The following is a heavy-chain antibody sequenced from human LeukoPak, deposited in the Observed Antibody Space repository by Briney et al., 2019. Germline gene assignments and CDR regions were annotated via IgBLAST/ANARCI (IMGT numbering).Heavy chain of an antibody. J-gene: IGHJ4*02. CDR3: ARDLSDYYDSSGYVFDY. CDR2: IYYSGST. Sequence: SETLSLTCTVSGGSISSYYWGWIRQPPGKGLEWIGSIYYSGSTYYNPSLKSRVTISVDTSKNQFSLKLSSVTAADTAVYYCARDLSDYYDSSGYVFDYWGQGTLVTVSS. V-gene: IGHV4-39*07. CDR1: GGSISSYY. D-gene: IGHD3-22*01.